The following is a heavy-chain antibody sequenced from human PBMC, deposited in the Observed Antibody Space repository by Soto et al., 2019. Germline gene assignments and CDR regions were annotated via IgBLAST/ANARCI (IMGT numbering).Heavy chain of an antibody. D-gene: IGHD2-21*02. J-gene: IGHJ4*02. V-gene: IGHV4-4*07. CDR3: ASEGTAMKLHY. Sequence: SETLSLTCTVSGVSISDYYWSWIRQPAGKGLEWIGRIYSSGSNNYNPSLKSRVTMSVDTPKNQFSLKLSSVTAADTAVYYCASEGTAMKLHYWGQGALVTVSS. CDR2: IYSSGSN. CDR1: GVSISDYY.